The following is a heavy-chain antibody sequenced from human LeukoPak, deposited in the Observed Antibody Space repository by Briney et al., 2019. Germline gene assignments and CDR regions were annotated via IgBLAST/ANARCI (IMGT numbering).Heavy chain of an antibody. CDR3: ARFLAAAGHNWFDP. CDR1: GYTFTGYY. D-gene: IGHD6-13*01. Sequence: ASVKVSCKASGYTFTGYYMHWVRQAPGQGLEWMGWIDPNSGGTNYAQKFQGRVTMTRDTSISTAYMELSRLRSDDTAVYYCARFLAAAGHNWFDPWGQGTLVTVSS. V-gene: IGHV1-2*02. CDR2: IDPNSGGT. J-gene: IGHJ5*02.